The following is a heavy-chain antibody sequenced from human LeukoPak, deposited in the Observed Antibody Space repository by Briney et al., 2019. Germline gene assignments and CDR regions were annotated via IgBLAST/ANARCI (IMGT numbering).Heavy chain of an antibody. Sequence: SEALSLTCTVSGYSLSSGYYWGWIRQPPGKGLEWIGSIYHSGITYYNPSLKSRVTISVDTSKNQFSLKLSSVTAADTAVYYCAREIVVVVADTYWFDPWGQGTRVTVSS. D-gene: IGHD2-15*01. CDR1: GYSLSSGYY. J-gene: IGHJ5*02. CDR2: IYHSGIT. CDR3: AREIVVVVADTYWFDP. V-gene: IGHV4-38-2*02.